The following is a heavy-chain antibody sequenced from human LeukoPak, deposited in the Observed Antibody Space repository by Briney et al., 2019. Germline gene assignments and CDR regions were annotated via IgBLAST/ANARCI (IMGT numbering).Heavy chain of an antibody. Sequence: SETLSLTCTVSGGSIISSDYYWGWIRQPPGKGLEWIGIIYYSGITHYNPSLKTRVTVSVDTPKNQFSLTLTSVTAADTAVYYCARHWRPYSGSSWTYRFYSMDVWGQGTTVTVSS. D-gene: IGHD6-6*01. J-gene: IGHJ6*02. CDR2: IYYSGIT. CDR3: ARHWRPYSGSSWTYRFYSMDV. V-gene: IGHV4-39*01. CDR1: GGSIISSDYY.